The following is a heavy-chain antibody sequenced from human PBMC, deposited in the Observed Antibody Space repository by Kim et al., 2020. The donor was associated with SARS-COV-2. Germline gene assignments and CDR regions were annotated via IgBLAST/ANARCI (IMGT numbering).Heavy chain of an antibody. D-gene: IGHD3-10*01. CDR2: IYYSGST. CDR3: ARGGGSTWGPNWFDP. V-gene: IGHV4-59*13. CDR1: GGSISSYY. Sequence: SETLSLTCTVSGGSISSYYWSWIRQPPGKGLEWIGYIYYSGSTNYNPSLKSRVTISVDTSKNQFSLKLSSVTASDTAVYYCARGGGSTWGPNWFDPWGQGTLVTVSS. J-gene: IGHJ5*02.